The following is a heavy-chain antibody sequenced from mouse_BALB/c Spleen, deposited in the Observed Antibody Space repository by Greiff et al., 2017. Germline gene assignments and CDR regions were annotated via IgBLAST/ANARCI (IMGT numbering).Heavy chain of an antibody. V-gene: IGHV1-87*01. J-gene: IGHJ3*01. CDR3: ARGDGPWFAY. CDR1: GYTFTSYW. CDR2: IYPGDGDT. D-gene: IGHD2-3*01. Sequence: VKLQESGAELARPGASVKLSCKASGYTFTSYWMQWVKQRPGQGLEWIGAIYPGDGDTRYTQKFKGKATLTADKSSSTAYMQLSSLASEDSAVYYCARGDGPWFAYWGQGTLVTVSA.